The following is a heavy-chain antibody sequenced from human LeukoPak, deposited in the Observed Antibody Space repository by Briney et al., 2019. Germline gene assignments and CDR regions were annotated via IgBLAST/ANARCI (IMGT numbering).Heavy chain of an antibody. Sequence: GGSLRLSCAASGFTVSRHYMAWVRQAPGKGLEWVSVIDNGGSDITNYADAVTGRFTISRDNSKNTLYLQMNSLRPEDTAVYHCARDLPNYGLDYWGQGTLVTVSS. J-gene: IGHJ4*02. CDR1: GFTVSRHY. V-gene: IGHV3-66*01. D-gene: IGHD3-10*01. CDR3: ARDLPNYGLDY. CDR2: IDNGGSDIT.